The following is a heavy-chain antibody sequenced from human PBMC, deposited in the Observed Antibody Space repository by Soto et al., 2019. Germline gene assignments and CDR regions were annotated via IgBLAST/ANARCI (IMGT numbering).Heavy chain of an antibody. V-gene: IGHV4-31*03. CDR1: GDYITSGGYL. D-gene: IGHD1-26*01. J-gene: IGHJ4*02. CDR2: IYYSGTT. Sequence: SETLSLTCTVSGDYITSGGYLWSWLRQHPGKGLEWIGYIYYSGTTYYSPSLKSRVTISVGTSKNQFSLKLSSMTAADTAVYFCAIGIVGRGYFDYWGQGTLVT. CDR3: AIGIVGRGYFDY.